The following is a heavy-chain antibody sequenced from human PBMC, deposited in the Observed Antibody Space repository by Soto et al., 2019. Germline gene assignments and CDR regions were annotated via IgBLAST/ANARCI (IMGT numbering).Heavy chain of an antibody. Sequence: GGSLRLSCAASGFTFSSYAMSWVRQAPGKGLEWVSAISGSGGSTYYADSVKGRFTISRDNSKNTLYLQMNSLRAEDPALYYCSTDKYSTNWGPGKYFDYWGQGTLVTVSS. V-gene: IGHV3-23*01. J-gene: IGHJ4*02. D-gene: IGHD7-27*01. CDR3: STDKYSTNWGPGKYFDY. CDR1: GFTFSSYA. CDR2: ISGSGGST.